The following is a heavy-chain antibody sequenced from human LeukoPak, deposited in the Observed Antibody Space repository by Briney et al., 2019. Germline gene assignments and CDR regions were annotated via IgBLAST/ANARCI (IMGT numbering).Heavy chain of an antibody. V-gene: IGHV4-30-2*03. D-gene: IGHD1-26*01. Sequence: PSQTLSLTCTVSGGSISSGGYYWSWIRQPPGKGLEWIGSIYYSGSTYYNPSLKSRVTISVDTSKNQFSLKLSSVTAADTAVYYCARSFRGAKGWFFDYWGQGTLVTVSS. CDR1: GGSISSGGYY. J-gene: IGHJ4*02. CDR2: IYYSGST. CDR3: ARSFRGAKGWFFDY.